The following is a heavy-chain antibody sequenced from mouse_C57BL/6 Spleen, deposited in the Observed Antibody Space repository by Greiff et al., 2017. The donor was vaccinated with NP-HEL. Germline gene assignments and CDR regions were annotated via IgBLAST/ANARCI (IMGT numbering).Heavy chain of an antibody. J-gene: IGHJ4*01. V-gene: IGHV1-4*01. CDR3: ARYEGNIYDYDGGPYAMDY. CDR2: INPSSGYT. D-gene: IGHD2-4*01. Sequence: QVQLQQSGAELARPGASVKMSCKASGYTFTSYTMHWVKQRPGQGLEWIGYINPSSGYTKYNQKFKDKATLTVDKSSSTAYMQLSSLTSEDSAVYYCARYEGNIYDYDGGPYAMDYWGQGTSVTVSS. CDR1: GYTFTSYT.